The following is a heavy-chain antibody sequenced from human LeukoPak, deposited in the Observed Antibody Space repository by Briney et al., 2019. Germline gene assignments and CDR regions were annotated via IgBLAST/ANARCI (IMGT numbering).Heavy chain of an antibody. V-gene: IGHV3-48*03. CDR1: GFIFSSYE. Sequence: GGSLRLSCAASGFIFSSYEMNWVRQAPGKGLEWVSYINTNGRTIYYADSVKGRFTISRDNAKNSLYLLMNSLRAEDTAVYYCARDESWLPDYWGQGTLVTVSS. D-gene: IGHD5-18*01. CDR2: INTNGRTI. CDR3: ARDESWLPDY. J-gene: IGHJ4*02.